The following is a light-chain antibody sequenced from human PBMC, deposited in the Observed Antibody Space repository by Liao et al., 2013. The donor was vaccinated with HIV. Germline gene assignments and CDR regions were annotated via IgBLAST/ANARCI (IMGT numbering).Light chain of an antibody. V-gene: IGLV3-21*04. Sequence: SYELTQPPSVSVAPGQTAVMTCGGNNIRSRGVHWYQQRPGQAPVLVMYYDQNRPSGIPERISGSISGNTATLTISGVETGDEADYFCQVWDSSGDHPRVFGGGTKLTVL. J-gene: IGLJ3*02. CDR1: NIRSRG. CDR2: YDQ. CDR3: QVWDSSGDHPRV.